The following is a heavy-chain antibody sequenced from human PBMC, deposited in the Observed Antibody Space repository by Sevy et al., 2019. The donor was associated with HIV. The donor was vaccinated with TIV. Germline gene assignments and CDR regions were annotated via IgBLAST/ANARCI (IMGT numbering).Heavy chain of an antibody. Sequence: GGSLRLSCATSGLTVISNFLNWVRQAPGKGLEWVAVIYPDGSTYYADSVRGRFTISIDIAKKTVYLQVNSLRAEDTALYYCATLYSGYAFDVWGQGTMVTVSS. CDR1: GLTVISNF. V-gene: IGHV3-53*01. D-gene: IGHD2-8*01. J-gene: IGHJ3*01. CDR3: ATLYSGYAFDV. CDR2: IYPDGST.